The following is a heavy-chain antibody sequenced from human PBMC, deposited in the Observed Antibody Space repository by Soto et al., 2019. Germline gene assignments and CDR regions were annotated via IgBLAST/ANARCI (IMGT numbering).Heavy chain of an antibody. V-gene: IGHV3-7*01. Sequence: PGGSLRLSCVASGFTFTSDWMSWVRQAPGKGLEWVANIKGDGSEKRYVDSVKGRLTISRDNAKNSVYLQMNSLRVEDTALYYCGRDEVRNGVGVWGQGTTVTVSS. CDR1: GFTFTSDW. CDR2: IKGDGSEK. CDR3: GRDEVRNGVGV. J-gene: IGHJ6*02.